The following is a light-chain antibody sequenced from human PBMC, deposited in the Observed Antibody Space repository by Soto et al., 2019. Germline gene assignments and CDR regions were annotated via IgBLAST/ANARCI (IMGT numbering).Light chain of an antibody. CDR1: SSDVGSYKL. CDR2: EGS. Sequence: QSALTQPASVSGSPGQSNTISSTGTSSDVGSYKLVSWYQQHPGKAPKLMIYEGSKRPSGVSNRFSGSKSGNTASLTISGLQAEDEADYYCCSYAGSSTVVFGGGTKLTVL. CDR3: CSYAGSSTVV. J-gene: IGLJ2*01. V-gene: IGLV2-23*01.